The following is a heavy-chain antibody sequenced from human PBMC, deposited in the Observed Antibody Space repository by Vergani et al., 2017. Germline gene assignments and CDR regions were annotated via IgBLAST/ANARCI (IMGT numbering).Heavy chain of an antibody. CDR2: IYSGGST. CDR1: GFTVSSNY. J-gene: IGHJ4*02. Sequence: EVQVVETGGGLVQPGGSLRLSCAASGFTVSSNYMSWVRQAPGKGLEWVSVIYSGGSTYYADSVKGRFIISRDNSKNTLYLQMNSLRAEYTAVYYCASIKDPGTCDYWGQGTLVTVSS. CDR3: ASIKDPGTCDY. V-gene: IGHV3-66*01. D-gene: IGHD3-10*01.